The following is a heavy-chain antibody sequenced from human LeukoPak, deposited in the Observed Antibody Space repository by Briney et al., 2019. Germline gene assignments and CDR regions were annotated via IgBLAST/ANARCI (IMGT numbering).Heavy chain of an antibody. CDR1: GFTFSDYY. J-gene: IGHJ4*02. CDR3: ASDIVATSRDF. CDR2: ITSSGDDI. V-gene: IGHV3-11*01. Sequence: GGSLRLSCAASGFTFSDYYMSWIRQAPGNGLELVAYITSSGDDIYYSDSVKGRFTISRDNAKNALFLRMSSLRVEDTATYNCASDIVATSRDFWGQGTLVSVSS. D-gene: IGHD5-12*01.